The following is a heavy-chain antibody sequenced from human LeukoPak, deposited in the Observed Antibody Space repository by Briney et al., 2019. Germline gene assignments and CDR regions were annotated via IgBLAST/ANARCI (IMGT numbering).Heavy chain of an antibody. J-gene: IGHJ6*03. CDR3: ARMVRGVYPYPMGVKPYYYYYMDV. D-gene: IGHD3-10*01. V-gene: IGHV4-39*07. Sequence: SETLSLTCTVSGGSISSSSYYWGWIRQPPGTGLEWIGSIYYSGSTNYNPSLKSRVTISVDTSKNQFSLKLSSVTAADTAVYYCARMVRGVYPYPMGVKPYYYYYMDVWGKGTTVTISS. CDR1: GGSISSSSYY. CDR2: IYYSGST.